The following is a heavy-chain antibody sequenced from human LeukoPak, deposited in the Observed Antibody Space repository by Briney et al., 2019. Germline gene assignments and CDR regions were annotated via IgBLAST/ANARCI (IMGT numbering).Heavy chain of an antibody. CDR1: GYSISSGYY. J-gene: IGHJ6*03. CDR2: INDSGTI. Sequence: PSETLSLTCAVSGYSISSGYYWGWIRQPPGKGLEWIGEINDSGTINYNPSLMSRVTISVDKSKNQFSLKLSSVTAADTAVYYCARRWNYGRNYYIDVWGKGATVSVSS. CDR3: ARRWNYGRNYYIDV. D-gene: IGHD1-7*01. V-gene: IGHV4-38-2*01.